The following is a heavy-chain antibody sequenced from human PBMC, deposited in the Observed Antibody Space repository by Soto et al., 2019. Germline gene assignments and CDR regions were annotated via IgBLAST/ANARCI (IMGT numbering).Heavy chain of an antibody. J-gene: IGHJ6*02. Sequence: GGSLRLSCAASGFIFSNSWMNWVRQAPGKGLEWVGHIKTKTDGGTTDYASPVKGRFTISRDDSKNTLYLVMSSLKAEDTALYYCTGTSKAVAGMDVWGQGTTVTVSS. V-gene: IGHV3-15*07. CDR3: TGTSKAVAGMDV. CDR1: GFIFSNSW. D-gene: IGHD6-19*01. CDR2: IKTKTDGGTT.